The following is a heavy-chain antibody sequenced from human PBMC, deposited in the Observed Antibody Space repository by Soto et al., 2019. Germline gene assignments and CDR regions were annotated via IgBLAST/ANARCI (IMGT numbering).Heavy chain of an antibody. Sequence: EVQLVESGGGLVQPGGSLRLSCAASGFTFSNYWMSWVRQAPGKGLEWVANIKQDGSDKYYVDSVKGRFTISRDNAKNSLYLQTNSLRADDTALYYCARRYSSSWSGFDPWGQGTLVTVSS. J-gene: IGHJ5*02. D-gene: IGHD6-13*01. CDR1: GFTFSNYW. CDR3: ARRYSSSWSGFDP. V-gene: IGHV3-7*01. CDR2: IKQDGSDK.